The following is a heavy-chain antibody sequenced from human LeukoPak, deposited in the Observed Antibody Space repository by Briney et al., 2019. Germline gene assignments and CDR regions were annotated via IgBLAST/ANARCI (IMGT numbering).Heavy chain of an antibody. CDR3: ARENFQY. V-gene: IGHV3-7*04. Sequence: GGSLRLSCAASGFTFSSYWMNWVRQAPGKGLEWVANIKPDGSDQYYVDSVKGRFTISRDNAKNSLYLQMSSLRAEDTAVYYCARENFQYWAQGTLVTVSS. CDR2: IKPDGSDQ. J-gene: IGHJ4*02. CDR1: GFTFSSYW.